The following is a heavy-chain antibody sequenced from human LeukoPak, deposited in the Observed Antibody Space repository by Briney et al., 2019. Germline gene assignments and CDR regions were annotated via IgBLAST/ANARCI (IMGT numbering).Heavy chain of an antibody. CDR1: GFTFSSNW. CDR2: IKKDGSEE. CDR3: ARDKSGAVGAGHDY. J-gene: IGHJ4*02. D-gene: IGHD1-26*01. Sequence: EWSLRLSCAASGFTFSSNWMSWVRQAPGKGLEWVANIKKDGSEEYYVDYVKGRFTISRDNAKNSLYLQMNSLRAEDTAVYYCARDKSGAVGAGHDYWGQGTLVTVSS. V-gene: IGHV3-7*01.